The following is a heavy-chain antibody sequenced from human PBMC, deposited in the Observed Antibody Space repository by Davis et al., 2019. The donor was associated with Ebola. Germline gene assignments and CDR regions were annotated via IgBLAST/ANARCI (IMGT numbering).Heavy chain of an antibody. J-gene: IGHJ6*02. CDR1: GFTFSSYG. CDR3: ARDWGYCSGGSCYSEAVYYGMDV. D-gene: IGHD2-15*01. V-gene: IGHV3-30*03. CDR2: ISYDGSNK. Sequence: GESLKISCAASGFTFSSYGMHWVRQAPGKGLEWVAVISYDGSNKYYADSVKGRFTISRDNSKNTLYLQMNSLRAEDTAVYYCARDWGYCSGGSCYSEAVYYGMDVWGQGTTVTVSS.